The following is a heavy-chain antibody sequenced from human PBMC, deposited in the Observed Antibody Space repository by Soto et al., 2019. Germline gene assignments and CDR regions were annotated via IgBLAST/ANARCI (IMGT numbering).Heavy chain of an antibody. CDR3: ARGYCSSTICYIWDNWFDP. Sequence: SETLSLTCTVSGVSISRYYSNWIRQPPGKGLEWIGYIYYSGRTNYNPSLKSRVTISVDTSKNQFSLKLSSVTAADTAVYYCARGYCSSTICYIWDNWFDPWGQGTLVTVSS. CDR1: GVSISRYY. CDR2: IYYSGRT. D-gene: IGHD2-2*02. J-gene: IGHJ5*02. V-gene: IGHV4-59*01.